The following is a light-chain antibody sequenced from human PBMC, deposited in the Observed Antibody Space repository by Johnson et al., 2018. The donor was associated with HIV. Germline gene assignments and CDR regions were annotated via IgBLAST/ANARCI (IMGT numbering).Light chain of an antibody. J-gene: IGLJ1*01. CDR1: SSNIGNNY. CDR3: GTWDSSLSAGGANYV. V-gene: IGLV1-51*01. CDR2: DNN. Sequence: QPALTQPPSVSAAPGQKVTISCSGTSSNIGNNYVSWYQQFTGTAPKLVIHDNNKRPSGIPDRFSGSKSGTSATLGIPGLQTGDEAYYYCGTWDSSLSAGGANYVFGTGTKVTVL.